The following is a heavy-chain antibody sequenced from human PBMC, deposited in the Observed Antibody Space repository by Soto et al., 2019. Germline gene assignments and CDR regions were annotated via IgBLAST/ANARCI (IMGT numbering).Heavy chain of an antibody. CDR1: GGSISSSNW. D-gene: IGHD4-17*01. CDR3: ASTVTTYSNFDL. V-gene: IGHV4-4*02. J-gene: IGHJ2*01. CDR2: VSHSGST. Sequence: QVQLQESGPGLVKPSGTLSLTCAVSGGSISSSNWWSWVRQPPGKGLEWIGEVSHSGSTNYNPSPKSRVTVPVDKSKNESSLELSSVTAADTAVYYCASTVTTYSNFDLWGRGTLVTVSS.